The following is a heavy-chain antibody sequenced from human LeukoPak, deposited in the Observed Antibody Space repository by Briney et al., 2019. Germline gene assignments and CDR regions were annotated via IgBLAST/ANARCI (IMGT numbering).Heavy chain of an antibody. Sequence: GGSLRLSCVVSGFTFSNYAMSWVRQAPGKGLEWVSSISGSGGSTYYADSVKGRFTISRDNSKNTLYLQMNSLRAEDTAVYYCAKAMDIVLMVYAIRGFDYWGQGTLVTVSS. V-gene: IGHV3-23*01. CDR3: AKAMDIVLMVYAIRGFDY. CDR1: GFTFSNYA. D-gene: IGHD2-8*01. CDR2: ISGSGGST. J-gene: IGHJ4*02.